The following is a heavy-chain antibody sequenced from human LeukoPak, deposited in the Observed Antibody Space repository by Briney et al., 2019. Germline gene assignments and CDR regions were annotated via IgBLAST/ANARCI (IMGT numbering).Heavy chain of an antibody. CDR2: VSYDGTNK. CDR1: GFTFSIYG. V-gene: IGHV3-30*03. J-gene: IGHJ3*01. CDR3: AREIGTSRAGLAWFEL. Sequence: GRSLRLSCAASGFTFSIYGTHWVRQAPGKGLEWVAVVSYDGTNKFYADSVKGRFTISRDSSKNTLYLQMNSLGVEDTAVYYCAREIGTSRAGLAWFELWGQGTMVTVSS. D-gene: IGHD4/OR15-4a*01.